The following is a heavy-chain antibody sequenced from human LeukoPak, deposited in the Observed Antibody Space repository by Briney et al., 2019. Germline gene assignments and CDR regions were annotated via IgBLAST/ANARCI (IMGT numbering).Heavy chain of an antibody. CDR3: AKLRPHGGRGVYYFDY. J-gene: IGHJ4*02. V-gene: IGHV3-23*01. CDR1: GFTFSSYA. Sequence: GGSLRLSCAASGFTFSSYAMSWVRQAPGKGLEWVSAISGSGGSTYYADSVKGRFTISRDNSKNTLYLQMNSLRAEDTAVYYCAKLRPHGGRGVYYFDYWGQGTLVTVSS. CDR2: ISGSGGST. D-gene: IGHD4-23*01.